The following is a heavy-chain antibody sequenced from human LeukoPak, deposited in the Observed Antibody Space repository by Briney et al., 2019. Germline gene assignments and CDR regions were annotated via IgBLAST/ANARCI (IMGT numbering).Heavy chain of an antibody. CDR2: INPHSGGT. V-gene: IGHV1-2*02. CDR1: GYTFTSYY. J-gene: IGHJ4*02. CDR3: ARVVRGVTKILDY. Sequence: GASVEVSCKASGYTFTSYYMHWVRQAPGQGLEWMGWINPHSGGTNYAQKFQGRVTMTMDTSISTAYMELNRLRSDDTAVYYCARVVRGVTKILDYWGQGTLVTVSS. D-gene: IGHD3-10*01.